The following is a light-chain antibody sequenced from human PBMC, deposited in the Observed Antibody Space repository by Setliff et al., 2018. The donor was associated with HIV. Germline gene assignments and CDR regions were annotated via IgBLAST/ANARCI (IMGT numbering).Light chain of an antibody. Sequence: QSVLAQPASVSGSPGQSITISCIEASSDVSWYQQHPGRAPKLIISDVTNRPSGVSDRLSGSKSGTRASLTISGLRIDDEADYYCSSFTNGAYVFGPGTKV. CDR1: SSD. CDR2: DVT. J-gene: IGLJ1*01. V-gene: IGLV2-14*03. CDR3: SSFTNGAYV.